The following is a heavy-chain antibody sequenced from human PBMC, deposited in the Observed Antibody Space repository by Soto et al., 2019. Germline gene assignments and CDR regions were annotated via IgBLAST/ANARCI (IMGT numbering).Heavy chain of an antibody. CDR3: ACFCIVSSRHNSFDI. D-gene: IGHD3-16*02. Sequence: GGSLRLSCAVSGFNVTNTYMSWVRQAPGKGLEWVSVIYRGFSTFYADSVKGRFTVSRDDSKNTVSLQMNSLRAEDTAVYYCACFCIVSSRHNSFDISCQATMVTVSS. CDR2: IYRGFST. V-gene: IGHV3-53*01. J-gene: IGHJ3*02. CDR1: GFNVTNTY.